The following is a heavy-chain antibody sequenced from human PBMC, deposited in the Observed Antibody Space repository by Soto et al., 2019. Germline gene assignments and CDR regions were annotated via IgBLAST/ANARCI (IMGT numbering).Heavy chain of an antibody. J-gene: IGHJ4*02. D-gene: IGHD3-3*01. CDR1: GYTFTSYG. Sequence: QVQLVQSGAEVKKPGASVKVSCKASGYTFTSYGISWVRQAPGQGLEWMGWISAYNGNTNYAQKLQGRVTMTTDTSTRTAYMELRSLRSDDTAVYYCARVGARDYDFWSGYYTGVDYWGQGTLVTVSS. CDR3: ARVGARDYDFWSGYYTGVDY. CDR2: ISAYNGNT. V-gene: IGHV1-18*01.